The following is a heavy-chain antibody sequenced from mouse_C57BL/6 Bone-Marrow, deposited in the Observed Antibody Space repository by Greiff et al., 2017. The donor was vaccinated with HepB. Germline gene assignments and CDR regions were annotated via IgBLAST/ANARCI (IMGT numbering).Heavy chain of an antibody. J-gene: IGHJ4*01. D-gene: IGHD1-1*01. CDR1: GYTFTDYE. V-gene: IGHV1-15*01. Sequence: QVQLQQSGAELVRPGASVTLSCKASGYTFTDYEMHWVKQTPVHGLVWIGAIDPETGGTAYNQKFKGKAILTADKSSSTAYMELRSLTSEDSAVYYCTIKSLDYYGSSGGDYWGQGTSVTVSS. CDR2: IDPETGGT. CDR3: TIKSLDYYGSSGGDY.